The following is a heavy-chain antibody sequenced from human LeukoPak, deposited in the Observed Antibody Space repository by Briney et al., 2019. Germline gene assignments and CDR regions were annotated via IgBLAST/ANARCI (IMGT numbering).Heavy chain of an antibody. CDR2: IYSGGST. Sequence: GGSLRLSCAASGFTVSSNYMSWVRLAPGKGLEWVSVIYSGGSTYYADSVKGRFTISRDNSKNTLYLQMNSLRAEDTAVYYCARGSDYYDSSGYYWGQGTLVTVSS. J-gene: IGHJ4*02. CDR3: ARGSDYYDSSGYY. V-gene: IGHV3-66*01. D-gene: IGHD3-22*01. CDR1: GFTVSSNY.